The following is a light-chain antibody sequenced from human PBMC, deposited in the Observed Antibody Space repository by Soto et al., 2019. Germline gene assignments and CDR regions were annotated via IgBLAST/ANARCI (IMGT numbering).Light chain of an antibody. CDR3: YSYAGSNNYV. Sequence: QSVLTQPPSASGSPGQSVTISCTGTSSDVGGYNFVSWYQHHPGKAPKLMIYEVTKRPSGVPDRFSGSKSGNTASLTVSWLQADDEADYYCYSYAGSNNYVFGTGTKLTVL. CDR2: EVT. J-gene: IGLJ1*01. V-gene: IGLV2-8*01. CDR1: SSDVGGYNF.